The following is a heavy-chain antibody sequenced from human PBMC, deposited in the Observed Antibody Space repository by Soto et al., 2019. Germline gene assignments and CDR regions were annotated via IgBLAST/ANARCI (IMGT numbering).Heavy chain of an antibody. J-gene: IGHJ3*02. CDR3: AKDRRITIFGSRPPDAFDI. CDR2: ISGSGGST. Sequence: GGSLRLSCAASGFTFSSYAMSWVRQAPGKGLEWVSAISGSGGSTYYADSVKGRFTISRDNSKNTLYLQMNSLRAEDTAVYYCAKDRRITIFGSRPPDAFDIWGQGTLVTVSS. D-gene: IGHD3-3*01. CDR1: GFTFSSYA. V-gene: IGHV3-23*01.